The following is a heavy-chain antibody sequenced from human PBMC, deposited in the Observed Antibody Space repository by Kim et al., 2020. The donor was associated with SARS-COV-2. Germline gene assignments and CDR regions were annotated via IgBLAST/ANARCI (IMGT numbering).Heavy chain of an antibody. CDR2: IYYSGST. Sequence: SETLSLTCTVSGGSISSGGYYWSWIRQHPGKGLEWIGYIYYSGSTYYNPSLKSRVTISVDTSKNQFSLKLSSVTAADTAVYYCARDRGYYDSSGHKDAFDIWGQGTMVTVSS. D-gene: IGHD3-22*01. CDR1: GGSISSGGYY. CDR3: ARDRGYYDSSGHKDAFDI. V-gene: IGHV4-31*03. J-gene: IGHJ3*02.